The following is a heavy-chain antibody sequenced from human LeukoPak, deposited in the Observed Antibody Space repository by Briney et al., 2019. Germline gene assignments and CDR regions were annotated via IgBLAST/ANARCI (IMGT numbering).Heavy chain of an antibody. D-gene: IGHD6-19*01. J-gene: IGHJ4*02. V-gene: IGHV1-18*04. CDR2: TSYNGNT. CDR3: ARHSGSGWQALGY. CDR1: GYTFSNYG. Sequence: GASVKVSCKASGYTFSNYGISWVRQAPGLGLEWMGWTSYNGNTNYAQKFQDRVTMTTDTSTTTAYMELRSVESDDTAVYYCARHSGSGWQALGYWGQGTLVTVSS.